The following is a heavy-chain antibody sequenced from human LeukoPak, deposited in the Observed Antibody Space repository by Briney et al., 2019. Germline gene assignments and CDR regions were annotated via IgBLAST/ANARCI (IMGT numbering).Heavy chain of an antibody. J-gene: IGHJ4*02. CDR2: IYHSGST. V-gene: IGHV4-38-2*01. Sequence: SGTLSLTCAVAGYSISSGYYWGWIRQPPGKGLEWIGSIYHSGSTYYNPSLKSRVTISVDTSKNQFSLKLSSVTAADTAVYYCATLLGWYQLLPYSDYWGQGTLVTVSS. CDR1: GYSISSGYY. CDR3: ATLLGWYQLLPYSDY. D-gene: IGHD2-2*01.